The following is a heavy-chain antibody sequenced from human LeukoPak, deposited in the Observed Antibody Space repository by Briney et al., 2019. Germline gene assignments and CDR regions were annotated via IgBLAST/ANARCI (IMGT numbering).Heavy chain of an antibody. CDR3: ARDCSSTSCYHLLRY. Sequence: ASVKVSCKASGYTFTSYGISWVRQAPGQGLEWMGWISAYNGNTNYAQKLQGRVTMITDTSTSTAYVELRSLRSDDTAVYYCARDCSSTSCYHLLRYWGQGTLVTVSS. CDR2: ISAYNGNT. V-gene: IGHV1-18*01. CDR1: GYTFTSYG. D-gene: IGHD2-2*01. J-gene: IGHJ4*02.